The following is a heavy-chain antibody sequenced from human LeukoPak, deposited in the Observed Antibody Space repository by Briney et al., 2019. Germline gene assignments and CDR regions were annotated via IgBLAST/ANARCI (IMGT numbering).Heavy chain of an antibody. Sequence: PGGSLRLSCAASGFTFSTYEMNRVRQAPGKGLEWVSYISTTGRTTYYADSVQGRFTMSRDNAKNSVYLQMNSLRADDTAVYYCAGKPRDGYNGGRFDFWGQGTLVTVSS. V-gene: IGHV3-48*03. J-gene: IGHJ4*02. CDR1: GFTFSTYE. CDR3: AGKPRDGYNGGRFDF. D-gene: IGHD5-24*01. CDR2: ISTTGRTT.